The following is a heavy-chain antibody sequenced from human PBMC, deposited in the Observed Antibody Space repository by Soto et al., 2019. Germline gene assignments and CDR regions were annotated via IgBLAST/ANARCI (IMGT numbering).Heavy chain of an antibody. CDR3: VKGAHSSWYYFDN. D-gene: IGHD6-13*01. Sequence: EVQLVESGGGLVQPGRSLRLSCAVSGFTFHNYAMHWVRQAPGKGLEWVSCISWNSGHIAYADSVKGRVTISRDNTKNFLFWEMNSLSSEDTALYYCVKGAHSSWYYFDNWGQGTLITVSS. J-gene: IGHJ4*02. CDR2: ISWNSGHI. CDR1: GFTFHNYA. V-gene: IGHV3-9*01.